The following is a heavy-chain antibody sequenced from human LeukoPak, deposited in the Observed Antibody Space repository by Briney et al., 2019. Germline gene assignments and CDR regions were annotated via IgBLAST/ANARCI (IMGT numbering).Heavy chain of an antibody. CDR2: IYPGDSDT. CDR3: ARHFSIGGSYNY. V-gene: IGHV5-51*01. D-gene: IGHD1-26*01. CDR1: GYSFTNYW. J-gene: IGHJ4*02. Sequence: GESLKISLKGFGYSFTNYWNGWVRPMPGKGLEWMGIIYPGDSDTRYSPSFQGQVTISADKSISTAYLQWSSLKASDTAMYYCARHFSIGGSYNYWGQGTLVTVSS.